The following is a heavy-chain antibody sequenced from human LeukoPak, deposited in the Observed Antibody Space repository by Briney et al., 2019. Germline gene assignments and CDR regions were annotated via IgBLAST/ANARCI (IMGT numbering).Heavy chain of an antibody. J-gene: IGHJ6*03. D-gene: IGHD1-1*01. CDR2: IYTSGST. V-gene: IGHV4-4*07. CDR1: GGSISSYY. Sequence: SETLSLTGTVSGGSISSYYWSWIGQPAGKGLDGIGRIYTSGSTNYNPSLKSRVTMSVDTSKNQFSLKLSSVTAADTAVYYCARDRPPTTYYYYYMDVWGKGTTVTVSS. CDR3: ARDRPPTTYYYYYMDV.